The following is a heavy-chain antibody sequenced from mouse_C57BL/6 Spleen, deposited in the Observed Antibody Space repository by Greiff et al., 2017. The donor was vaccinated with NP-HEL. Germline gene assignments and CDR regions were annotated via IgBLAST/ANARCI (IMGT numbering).Heavy chain of an antibody. Sequence: QVQLQQPGAELVKPGASVKLSCKASGYTFTSYWMHWVKQRPGQGLEWIGMIHPNSGSTNYNEKFKSKATLTVDKSSSTAYMQLSSLTAEDSAVYYCARGYYGYLYAMDYWGQGTSVTVSS. V-gene: IGHV1-64*01. J-gene: IGHJ4*01. CDR3: ARGYYGYLYAMDY. CDR1: GYTFTSYW. D-gene: IGHD2-2*01. CDR2: IHPNSGST.